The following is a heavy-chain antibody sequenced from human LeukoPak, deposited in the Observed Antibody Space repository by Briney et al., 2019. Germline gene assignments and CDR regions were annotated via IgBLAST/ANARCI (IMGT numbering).Heavy chain of an antibody. J-gene: IGHJ3*02. Sequence: GASVKVSCKASVGTFSSYAISWVRQAPGQGLEWMGRIIPILGIANYAQKFQGRVTITADKSTSTAYMELSSLRSEDTAVYYCARETSYSGSYYHAFDIWGQGTMVTVSS. CDR2: IIPILGIA. CDR1: VGTFSSYA. CDR3: ARETSYSGSYYHAFDI. V-gene: IGHV1-69*04. D-gene: IGHD1-26*01.